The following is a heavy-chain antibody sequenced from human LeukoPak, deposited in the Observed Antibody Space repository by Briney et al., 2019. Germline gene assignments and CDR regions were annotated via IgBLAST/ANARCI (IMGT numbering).Heavy chain of an antibody. CDR2: IYYSGST. J-gene: IGHJ4*02. V-gene: IGHV4-59*12. CDR1: GGSISSYY. CDR3: ARDQYYYDSSGYLTFDY. D-gene: IGHD3-22*01. Sequence: SETLSLTCTVSGGSISSYYWSWLRQPPGKGLEWIGYIYYSGSTNYNPSLKSRVTISVDTSKNQLSLNLSSVTAADTAVYYCARDQYYYDSSGYLTFDYWGQGTLVTVSS.